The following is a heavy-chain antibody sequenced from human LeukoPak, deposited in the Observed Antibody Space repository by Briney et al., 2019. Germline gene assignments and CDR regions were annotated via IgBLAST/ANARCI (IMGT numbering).Heavy chain of an antibody. Sequence: ASVKVSCKASGGTFSSYAISWVRQAPGQGLEWMGGIIPIFGTANYAQKFQGRVTITADDSTSTAYMELSSLRSEDTAVYYCARDPGYCSGGSCSSNWFDPWGQGTLATVSS. J-gene: IGHJ5*02. V-gene: IGHV1-69*13. CDR3: ARDPGYCSGGSCSSNWFDP. D-gene: IGHD2-15*01. CDR2: IIPIFGTA. CDR1: GGTFSSYA.